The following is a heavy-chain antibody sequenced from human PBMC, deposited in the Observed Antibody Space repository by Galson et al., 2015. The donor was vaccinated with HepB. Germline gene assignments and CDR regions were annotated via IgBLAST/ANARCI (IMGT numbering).Heavy chain of an antibody. CDR1: GFIFETYS. D-gene: IGHD3-9*01. V-gene: IGHV3-48*01. Sequence: SLRLSCAASGFIFETYSMNWVRQAPGKGLEWVAYISGSSSTIYYADSVKGRFTISRDSAKNSLYLQMNSLRAEDTAVYYCVRDRPRGYFNQVSNYFDYWGQGTLVTVSS. J-gene: IGHJ4*02. CDR2: ISGSSSTI. CDR3: VRDRPRGYFNQVSNYFDY.